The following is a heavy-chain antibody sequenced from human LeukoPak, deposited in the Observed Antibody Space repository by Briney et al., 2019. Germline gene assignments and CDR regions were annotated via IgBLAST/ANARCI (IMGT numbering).Heavy chain of an antibody. CDR3: AKNRDHGDAEDH. CDR1: GYTFKDYG. CDR2: ISAYNGQT. V-gene: IGHV1-18*01. J-gene: IGHJ4*02. Sequence: ASVNVSCKASGYTFKDYGISWVRQAPGQGLEWVGWISAYNGQTIFAQKFQGRVTMTRDTSTTTVYMDLRSLRSDDTAMYYCAKNRDHGDAEDHWGQGTLVTVSS. D-gene: IGHD4-17*01.